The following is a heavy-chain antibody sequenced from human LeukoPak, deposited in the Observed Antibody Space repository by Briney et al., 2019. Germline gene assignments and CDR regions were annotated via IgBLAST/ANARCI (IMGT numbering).Heavy chain of an antibody. J-gene: IGHJ6*03. D-gene: IGHD3-10*01. CDR1: GFTFSNAG. CDR3: TTEFKELGSYFYFYYMDV. CDR2: IKTKSEGGTT. Sequence: GGSLRLSCTASGFTFSNAGMNWVRQAPGKGLEWVGRIKTKSEGGTTDYAAPAKGRFTISRDDSKNALFLQMDSLKSDDTAMYYCTTEFKELGSYFYFYYMDVWGTGTTVTISS. V-gene: IGHV3-15*01.